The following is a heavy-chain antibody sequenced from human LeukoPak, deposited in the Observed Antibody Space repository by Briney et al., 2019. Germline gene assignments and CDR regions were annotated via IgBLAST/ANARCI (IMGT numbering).Heavy chain of an antibody. D-gene: IGHD1-26*01. CDR2: IYYNGNT. CDR3: ARERSGSYPFDY. V-gene: IGHV4-30-4*08. J-gene: IGHJ4*02. CDR1: GGSISSGDYY. Sequence: SQTLSLTCTVSGGSISSGDYYWSWIRQPPGKGLEWIGYIYYNGNTYYNPSLKSRVTMSLDTSKNQIFLKLSSVTAADTAVYYCARERSGSYPFDYSGQGTLVTVSS.